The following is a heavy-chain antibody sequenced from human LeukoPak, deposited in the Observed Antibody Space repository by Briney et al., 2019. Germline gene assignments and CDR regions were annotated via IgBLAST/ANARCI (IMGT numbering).Heavy chain of an antibody. V-gene: IGHV3-11*01. CDR2: ISRSGSTI. D-gene: IGHD3-10*01. Sequence: GGSLRLSCAASGFTFSDYYTNWIRQAPGKGLECVSYISRSGSTISYADSVKGRFTISRDNAKNSLYLQMNSLRAEDTAVYFCARDASPAAYNGNWFDPWGQGTLVTVSS. J-gene: IGHJ5*02. CDR3: ARDASPAAYNGNWFDP. CDR1: GFTFSDYY.